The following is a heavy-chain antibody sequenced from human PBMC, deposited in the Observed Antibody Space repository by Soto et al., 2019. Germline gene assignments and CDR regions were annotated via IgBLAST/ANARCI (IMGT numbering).Heavy chain of an antibody. V-gene: IGHV4-39*01. J-gene: IGHJ4*02. Sequence: PSETLSLTCTVSGGSVSSSRYYWGWVRQPPGKGLEWIGSVYYSGSTYYNPSLESRVTISVDKSKNQFSLKLMSLSAADTAVYYCGRLGGLATISYYFDYWGQGALVTVS. CDR2: VYYSGST. CDR3: GRLGGLATISYYFDY. D-gene: IGHD3-16*01. CDR1: GGSVSSSRYY.